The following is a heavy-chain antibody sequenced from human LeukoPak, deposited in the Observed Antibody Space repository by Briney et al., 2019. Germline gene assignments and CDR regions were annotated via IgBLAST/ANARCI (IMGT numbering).Heavy chain of an antibody. CDR2: IRSKANNYAT. J-gene: IGHJ4*02. V-gene: IGHV3-73*01. CDR3: ARETGYSSGWPVG. CDR1: GFTFSGST. D-gene: IGHD6-19*01. Sequence: PGGSLRLSCAASGFTFSGSTMHWVRQASGKGLEWIGRIRSKANNYATDYAASVKGRFTISRDDSKNTAYLQMNSLRAEDTAVYYCARETGYSSGWPVGWGQGTLVTVSS.